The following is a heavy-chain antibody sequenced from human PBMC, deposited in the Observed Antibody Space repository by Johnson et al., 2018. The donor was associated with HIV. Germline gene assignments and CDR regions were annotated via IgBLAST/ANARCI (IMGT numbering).Heavy chain of an antibody. J-gene: IGHJ3*02. V-gene: IGHV3-7*01. CDR2: IKQDGSEK. D-gene: IGHD2-21*01. CDR3: ARASVVVPFYAFDI. Sequence: VQLVESGGGLVQPGGSLRLSCAASGFTFNSYWMSWVRQAPGKGLEWVANIKQDGSEKYHVDSVKGRFTISRDNAKNSLYLQMNSLRAEDTAVYYCARASVVVPFYAFDIWGQGTMVTVSS. CDR1: GFTFNSYW.